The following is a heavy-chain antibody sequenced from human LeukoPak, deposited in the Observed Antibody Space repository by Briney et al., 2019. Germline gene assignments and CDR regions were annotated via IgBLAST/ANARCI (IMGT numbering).Heavy chain of an antibody. Sequence: SETLTLTCAASGGSISSGSYYWIWIRQPAGLGLEWVVRGYTSGSTNYNPSLKSRVTISVDTSKNQFSLKLSSVTAADTAVYYCARDRVVAARGYYYYGMDVWGQGTTVTVSS. V-gene: IGHV4-61*02. CDR1: GGSISSGSYY. CDR2: GYTSGST. D-gene: IGHD2-15*01. CDR3: ARDRVVAARGYYYYGMDV. J-gene: IGHJ6*02.